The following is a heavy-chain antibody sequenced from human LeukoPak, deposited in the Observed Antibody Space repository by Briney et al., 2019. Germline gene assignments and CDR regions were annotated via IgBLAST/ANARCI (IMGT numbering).Heavy chain of an antibody. CDR2: ISATGGST. J-gene: IGHJ4*02. CDR3: AKDGASGLLWFGELD. V-gene: IGHV3-23*01. CDR1: GFTFSNYA. Sequence: GGSLRLSCAVSGFTFSNYAMSWVRQAPGKGLQWVSGISATGGSTYYADSVKGRFTISRDNSKNTLYLQMNSLRAEDTAVYYCAKDGASGLLWFGELDWGQGTLVTVSS. D-gene: IGHD3-10*01.